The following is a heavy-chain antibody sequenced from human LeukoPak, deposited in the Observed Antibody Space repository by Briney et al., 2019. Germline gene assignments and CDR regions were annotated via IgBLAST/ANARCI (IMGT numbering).Heavy chain of an antibody. CDR3: ARFVLWQPHTTGGMDV. D-gene: IGHD1-1*01. J-gene: IGHJ6*02. CDR2: INHSGST. CDR1: GGSFSGYY. Sequence: SETLSLTCAVYGGSFSGYYWSWIRQPPGKGLEWIGEINHSGSTNYNPSLKSRVTISVDTSKNQFSLKLSSVTAADTAVYYCARFVLWQPHTTGGMDVWGQGATVTVSS. V-gene: IGHV4-34*01.